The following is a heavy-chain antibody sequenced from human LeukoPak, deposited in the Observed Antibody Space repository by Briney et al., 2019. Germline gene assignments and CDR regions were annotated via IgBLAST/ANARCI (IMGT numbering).Heavy chain of an antibody. CDR2: ISWNSGSI. D-gene: IGHD3-22*01. V-gene: IGHV3-9*01. CDR3: AKDIRYYYDSSGYYDY. Sequence: PGGSLRLSCAASGFTFDDYATHWVRQAPGKGLEWVSGISWNSGSIGYADSVKGRFTISRDNAKNSLYLQMNSLRAEDTALYYCAKDIRYYYDSSGYYDYWGQGTLVTVSS. J-gene: IGHJ4*02. CDR1: GFTFDDYA.